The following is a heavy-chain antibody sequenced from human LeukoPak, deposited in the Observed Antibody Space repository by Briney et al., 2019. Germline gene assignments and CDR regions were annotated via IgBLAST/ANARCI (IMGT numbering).Heavy chain of an antibody. CDR1: GFTFSAYP. V-gene: IGHV3-69-1*02. CDR3: ARDADWAFDI. Sequence: TGGSLRLSCASSGFTFSAYPMNWVRQAPGKGLEWVSHIRGDSSTYYADSVRGRFTISRDNAKNSLYLQMNSLRAEDTAVYYCARDADWAFDIWGQGTLVTVSS. CDR2: IRGDSST. D-gene: IGHD2-21*01. J-gene: IGHJ3*02.